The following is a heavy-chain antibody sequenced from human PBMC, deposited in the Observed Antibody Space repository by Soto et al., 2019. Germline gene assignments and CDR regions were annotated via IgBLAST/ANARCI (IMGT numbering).Heavy chain of an antibody. D-gene: IGHD6-19*01. CDR3: ARLWSTVAGLYNWFDP. CDR1: GGSISSYY. CDR2: IYYSGST. Sequence: SQTLSLTCTVSGGSISSYYWSWIRQPPGKGLEWIGYIYYSGSTNYNPSLKSRVTISVDTSKNQFSLKLSSVTAADTAVYYCARLWSTVAGLYNWFDPWGQGTLVTVSS. J-gene: IGHJ5*02. V-gene: IGHV4-59*08.